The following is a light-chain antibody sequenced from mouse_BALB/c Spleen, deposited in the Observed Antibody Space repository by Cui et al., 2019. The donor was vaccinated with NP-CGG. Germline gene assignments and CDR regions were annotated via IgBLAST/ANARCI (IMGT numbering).Light chain of an antibody. CDR1: TGAVTTSNY. V-gene: IGLV1*01. J-gene: IGLJ1*01. CDR3: ALWYSNHWV. Sequence: QAVVIQDSALTKPPGETVTLTCRSSTGAVTTSNYANWVQEKPDHLFTGLIGGTNNRAPGVPARFSGSLIGDKAALTITGAQTEDEAIYFCALWYSNHWVFGGGTKLTVL. CDR2: GTN.